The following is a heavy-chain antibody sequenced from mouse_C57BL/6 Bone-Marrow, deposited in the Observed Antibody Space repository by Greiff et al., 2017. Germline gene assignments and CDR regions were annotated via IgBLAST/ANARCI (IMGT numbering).Heavy chain of an antibody. CDR3: AISKYCDSELAY. CDR1: GYTFTNYL. D-gene: IGHD1-3*01. V-gene: IGHV1-54*01. Sequence: VQLLQSGAELVKPGTSVKVSCKASGYTFTNYLIHWVKQRPGQGLEWIGRIDPESGGTNYTEKFKGKATLTADTSSSTAYMQLSSLTSEDSAVYDCAISKYCDSELAYWGQGTLATVSA. J-gene: IGHJ3*01. CDR2: IDPESGGT.